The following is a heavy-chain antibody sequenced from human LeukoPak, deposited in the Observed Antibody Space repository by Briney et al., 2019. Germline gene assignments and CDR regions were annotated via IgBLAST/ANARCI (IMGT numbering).Heavy chain of an antibody. V-gene: IGHV4-34*01. J-gene: IGHJ2*01. Sequence: PSETLSPTCAVYGGSFSGYYWSWIRQPPGEGLEWIGEINHSGSTNYNPSLKSRVTISVDTSKNQFSLKLSSVTAADTAVYYCARGQQQLVQSFDLWGRGTLVTVSS. CDR1: GGSFSGYY. D-gene: IGHD6-13*01. CDR3: ARGQQQLVQSFDL. CDR2: INHSGST.